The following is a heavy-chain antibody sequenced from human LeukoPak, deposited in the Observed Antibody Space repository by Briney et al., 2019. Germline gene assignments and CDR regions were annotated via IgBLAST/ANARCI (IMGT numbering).Heavy chain of an antibody. D-gene: IGHD1-14*01. CDR1: GFTFSFYS. J-gene: IGHJ4*02. Sequence: PGGSLRLSCAASGFTFSFYSMNWVRQAPGKGLEWVSSISGSSAYIYSADSVKGRFTISRDNANNALYLQMNNLRAEDTAVYYCARDQKSGSGRHFDYWGQGTLVTVSS. CDR3: ARDQKSGSGRHFDY. V-gene: IGHV3-21*01. CDR2: ISGSSAYI.